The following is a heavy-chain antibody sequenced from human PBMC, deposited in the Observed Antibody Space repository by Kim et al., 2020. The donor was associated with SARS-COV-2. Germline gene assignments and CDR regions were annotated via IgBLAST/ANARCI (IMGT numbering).Heavy chain of an antibody. J-gene: IGHJ4*02. CDR1: GGSISSSSYY. Sequence: SETLSLTCTVSGGSISSSSYYWGWIRQPPGKGLEWIGSIYYSGSTYYNPSLKSRVTISVDTSKNQFSLKLSSVTAADTAVYYCARDWGVPFDYWGQGTLVTVSS. V-gene: IGHV4-39*07. CDR2: IYYSGST. D-gene: IGHD3-16*01. CDR3: ARDWGVPFDY.